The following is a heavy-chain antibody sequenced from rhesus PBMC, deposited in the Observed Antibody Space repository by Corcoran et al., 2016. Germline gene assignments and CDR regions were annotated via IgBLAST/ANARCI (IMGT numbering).Heavy chain of an antibody. CDR1: GYSISSNY. Sequence: QVQLQESGPGLVKPSETLSLTCAVSGYSISSNYWSWIRKPPGKGLEWIGLISGSGGSTDYNPSCKSRVTISTDPSKNHFSLKLSAVTAADTAVYYCARVNIAAALNFDYWGQGVQVTVSS. D-gene: IGHD6-43*01. V-gene: IGHV4-173*01. J-gene: IGHJ4*01. CDR3: ARVNIAAALNFDY. CDR2: ISGSGGST.